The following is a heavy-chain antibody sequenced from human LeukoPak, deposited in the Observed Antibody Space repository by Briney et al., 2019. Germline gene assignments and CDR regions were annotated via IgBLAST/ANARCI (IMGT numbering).Heavy chain of an antibody. J-gene: IGHJ4*02. CDR3: ARQVQLGDYFDY. CDR2: IDPSDSYT. V-gene: IGHV5-10-1*01. D-gene: IGHD1-1*01. Sequence: GESLQISCKGSGYIFTSYWISWVRQMPGKGLEWMGRIDPSDSYTNYSPSFQGHVTISADKSISTAYLQWSSLKASDTAMYYCARQVQLGDYFDYWGQGTLVTVSS. CDR1: GYIFTSYW.